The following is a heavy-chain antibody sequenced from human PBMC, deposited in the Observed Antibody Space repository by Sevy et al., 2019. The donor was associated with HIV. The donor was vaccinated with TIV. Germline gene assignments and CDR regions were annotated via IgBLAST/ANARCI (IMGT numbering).Heavy chain of an antibody. CDR2: ICLTGVTV. CDR1: GFTFNDYF. Sequence: GGSLRLSCVASGFTFNDYFLNWIRQAPGKGLEWISSICLTGVTVYSAASVRGRFTISRDNSKNSLFLQMSSLRAEDTAAYFCARALATHHYDLWGQGTLVTVSS. CDR3: ARALATHHYDL. J-gene: IGHJ5*02. D-gene: IGHD2-15*01. V-gene: IGHV3-11*01.